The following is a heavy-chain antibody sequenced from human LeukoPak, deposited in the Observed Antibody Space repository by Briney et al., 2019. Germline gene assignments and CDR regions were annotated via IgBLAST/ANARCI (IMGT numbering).Heavy chain of an antibody. CDR2: IYHSGST. J-gene: IGHJ4*02. CDR1: GYSISSGYY. Sequence: SETLSLTCTVSGYSISSGYYWGWIRQPPGKGLEWIGSIYHSGSTNYNPSLKSRVTISVDTSKNQFSLKLSSVTAADTAVYYCARDGRFPPEVLPRYFDYWGQGTLVTVSS. CDR3: ARDGRFPPEVLPRYFDY. D-gene: IGHD1-26*01. V-gene: IGHV4-38-2*02.